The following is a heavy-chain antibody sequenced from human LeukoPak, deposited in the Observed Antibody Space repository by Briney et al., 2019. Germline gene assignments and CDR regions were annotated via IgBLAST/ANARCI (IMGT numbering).Heavy chain of an antibody. CDR2: IYSGGST. CDR3: ESSRGSGSYYYYYGMDV. Sequence: GGSLRLSCAASGFTVSSNYMSWVRQAPGKGLEWVSVIYSGGSTYYADSVKGRFTISRDNSKNTLYLQMNSLRAEDTAVYYCESSRGSGSYYYYYGMDVWGQGTTVTVSS. CDR1: GFTVSSNY. D-gene: IGHD1-26*01. V-gene: IGHV3-66*01. J-gene: IGHJ6*02.